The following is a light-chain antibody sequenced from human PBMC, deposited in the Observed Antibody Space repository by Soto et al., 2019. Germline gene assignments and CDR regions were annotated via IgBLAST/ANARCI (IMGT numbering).Light chain of an antibody. Sequence: SYELTQPPSVSLAPGQTASITCVGDNVGGKSVHWYQQKAGQAPVLVIHEDSDRPSGIPERFSGSNSANTVTLTISRVEAGDEAAYYCQVWDTVSLHAIFGGGTKLTVL. J-gene: IGLJ2*01. CDR2: EDS. V-gene: IGLV3-21*02. CDR3: QVWDTVSLHAI. CDR1: NVGGKS.